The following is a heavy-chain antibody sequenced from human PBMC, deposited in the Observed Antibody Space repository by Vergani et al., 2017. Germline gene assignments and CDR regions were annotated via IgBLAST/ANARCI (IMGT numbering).Heavy chain of an antibody. CDR1: GFTFSSYA. J-gene: IGHJ4*02. Sequence: EVQLLESGGGLVQPGGSLRLSCAASGFTFSSYAMSWVRQAPGKGLEWVSASSGSGGSTYYADSVKGRYTISRDNSKNTLYLQMNSLRAEDTAVYYCAKRPLISSGWYRGYYWGQGTLVTVSS. D-gene: IGHD6-19*01. CDR2: SSGSGGST. CDR3: AKRPLISSGWYRGYY. V-gene: IGHV3-23*01.